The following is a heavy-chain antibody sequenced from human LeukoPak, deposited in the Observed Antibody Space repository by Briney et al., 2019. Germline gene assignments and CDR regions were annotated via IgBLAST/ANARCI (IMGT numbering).Heavy chain of an antibody. J-gene: IGHJ6*02. CDR2: IYSGGST. CDR1: GFTVSSNY. V-gene: IGHV3-53*01. D-gene: IGHD1-14*01. Sequence: PGGSLRLSCAASGFTVSSNYMSWVRQAPGKGLEWVSVIYSGGSTYYADSVKGRFTISRDNSKNTLYLQMNNLRAEDTAVYYCARAGRTPYYYYGMDVWGQGTTVTVSS. CDR3: ARAGRTPYYYYGMDV.